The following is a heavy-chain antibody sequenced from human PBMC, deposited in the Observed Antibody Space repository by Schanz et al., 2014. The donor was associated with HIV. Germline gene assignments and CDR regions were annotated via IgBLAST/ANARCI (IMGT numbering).Heavy chain of an antibody. CDR3: ARRDYGDYYYYYGMDV. CDR2: ISHGGRDT. CDR1: GFTFSSVA. D-gene: IGHD4-17*01. J-gene: IGHJ6*02. Sequence: EVQLLESGGGLVQPGGSLRLSCGASGFTFSSVAMTWVRQAPGKGLEWVSSISHGGRDTFYADSVRGRFTVSRDNSRNSLYLQMNSLRAEDTAVYYCARRDYGDYYYYYGMDVWGQGTTVTVSS. V-gene: IGHV3-23*01.